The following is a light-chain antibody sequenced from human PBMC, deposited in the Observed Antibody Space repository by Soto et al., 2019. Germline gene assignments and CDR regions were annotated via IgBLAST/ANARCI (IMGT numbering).Light chain of an antibody. CDR1: SSDVGGYNY. CDR3: SSYTSSSTLAV. CDR2: DVS. Sequence: QSVLTQPASVSGSPGQSITISCTGTSSDVGGYNYVSCYQQHPGKAPKLMIYDVSNRPSGVSNRFSGSKSGNTASLTISGLQAEDEADYYCSSYTSSSTLAVFGGGTKLTVL. V-gene: IGLV2-14*01. J-gene: IGLJ2*01.